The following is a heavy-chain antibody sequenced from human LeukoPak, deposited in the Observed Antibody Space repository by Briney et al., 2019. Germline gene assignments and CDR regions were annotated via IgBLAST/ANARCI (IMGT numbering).Heavy chain of an antibody. J-gene: IGHJ4*02. CDR1: GFTFSSYA. D-gene: IGHD6-6*01. CDR2: ISYDGSNK. V-gene: IGHV3-30-3*01. Sequence: PGGSLRLSCAASGFTFSSYAMHWVRQAPGKGLEWVAVISYDGSNKYYADSVKGRFTISRDNSKNTLYLQMNSLRAEDTAVYYCATHIHGIAVRPDFDYWGQGSLVTVSS. CDR3: ATHIHGIAVRPDFDY.